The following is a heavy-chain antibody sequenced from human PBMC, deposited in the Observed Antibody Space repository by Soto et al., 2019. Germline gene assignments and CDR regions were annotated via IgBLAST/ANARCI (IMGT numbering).Heavy chain of an antibody. CDR2: ISYDGSNK. J-gene: IGHJ4*02. V-gene: IGHV3-30*18. Sequence: QVQLVESGGGVVQPGRSLRLSCAASGFTFSTYGMHWVRQAPGKGLEWVAVISYDGSNKYYADSVKGRFTISRDNSKNTLYLQMNSLRPEDTAVYYCAKGVEYSSPLADYWDQGTLVTVSS. CDR3: AKGVEYSSPLADY. CDR1: GFTFSTYG. D-gene: IGHD6-13*01.